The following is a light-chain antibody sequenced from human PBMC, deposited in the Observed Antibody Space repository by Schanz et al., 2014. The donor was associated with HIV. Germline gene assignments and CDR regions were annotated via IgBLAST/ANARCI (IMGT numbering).Light chain of an antibody. CDR2: ADY. CDR3: GAWDSGRGAVV. CDR1: ALNLGHNF. Sequence: QSLFTQPPSVSAAPGQRVTISCSGGALNLGHNFVSWYQQFPGTAPKLLIFADYQRPSEIPDRISGSKTGTSATLAINGLQTGDEADYYCGAWDSGRGAVVFGGGTKLTVL. V-gene: IGLV1-51*01. J-gene: IGLJ2*01.